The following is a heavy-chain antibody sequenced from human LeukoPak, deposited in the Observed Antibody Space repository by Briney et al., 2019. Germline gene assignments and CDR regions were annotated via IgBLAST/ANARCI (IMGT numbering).Heavy chain of an antibody. D-gene: IGHD6-13*01. CDR2: ISSIRNYI. CDR1: KFTFSDYS. J-gene: IGHJ4*02. CDR3: ARGPGSSSWYLTLAGGYYFDS. V-gene: IGHV3-21*01. Sequence: GGSLRFSCAASKFTFSDYSRSVVRQAPGKGLEWVSSISSIRNYIYYADSVKGRFTVSRDNAKNSLYLQMNSLRAEDTAVYYCARGPGSSSWYLTLAGGYYFDSCGQRTLVTVSS.